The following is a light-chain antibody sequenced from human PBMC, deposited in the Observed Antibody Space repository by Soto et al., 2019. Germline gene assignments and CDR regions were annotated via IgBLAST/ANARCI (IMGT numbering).Light chain of an antibody. CDR2: VAS. CDR3: QQSYITPQT. V-gene: IGKV1-39*01. J-gene: IGKJ1*01. CDR1: QGIGDY. Sequence: DLQMTQPPSPLSASVGDGVPFISGASQGIGDYLNWYQQNPGKAPNLLIYVASNLQGGVPPRFSGSGSGTEFTLTISSLQPEDLATYYCQQSYITPQTFGQGTKVEIK.